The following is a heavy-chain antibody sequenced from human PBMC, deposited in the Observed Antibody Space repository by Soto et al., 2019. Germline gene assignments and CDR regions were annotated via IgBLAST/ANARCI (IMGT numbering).Heavy chain of an antibody. Sequence: SETLSLTCSISGGSISSGGYSWSWIRQPPGKGLEWIGYIYHSGSTYYNPSLKSRVTISVDRSKNQFSLKLSSVTAADTAVYYCARVPDRWGQGTLVTSPQ. CDR1: GGSISSGGYS. D-gene: IGHD2-2*01. CDR3: ARVPDR. J-gene: IGHJ5*02. V-gene: IGHV4-30-2*01. CDR2: IYHSGST.